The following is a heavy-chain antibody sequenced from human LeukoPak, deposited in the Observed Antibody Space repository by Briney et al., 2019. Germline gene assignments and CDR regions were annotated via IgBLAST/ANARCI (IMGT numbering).Heavy chain of an antibody. Sequence: ASVKVSCKASGYSFNKFGISWVRQAPGQGLEWMGWISGYSGKTDSAQKFQDRVTMTTDNSTSTAYLELRSLRSDDTAVYFCVRVGSAYGDPLEFDLWGQGTLVTVSS. J-gene: IGHJ5*02. CDR3: VRVGSAYGDPLEFDL. CDR1: GYSFNKFG. V-gene: IGHV1-18*01. CDR2: ISGYSGKT. D-gene: IGHD2-21*01.